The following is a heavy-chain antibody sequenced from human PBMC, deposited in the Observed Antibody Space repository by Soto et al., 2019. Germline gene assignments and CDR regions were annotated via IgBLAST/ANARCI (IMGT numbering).Heavy chain of an antibody. V-gene: IGHV3-30-3*01. D-gene: IGHD6-19*01. CDR2: ISYDGSNK. CDR1: GFTFSSYA. Sequence: TGGSLRLSCAASGFTFSSYAMHWVRQAPGKGLEWVAVISYDGSNKYYADSVKGRFTISRDNSKNTLYLQMNSLRAEDTAVYYCATDGKYSSGWYGVDYWGQGTLVTVSS. J-gene: IGHJ4*02. CDR3: ATDGKYSSGWYGVDY.